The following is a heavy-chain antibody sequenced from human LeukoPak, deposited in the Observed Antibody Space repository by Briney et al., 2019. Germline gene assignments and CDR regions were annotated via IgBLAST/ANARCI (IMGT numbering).Heavy chain of an antibody. D-gene: IGHD3-16*02. CDR2: INSDGSYT. CDR1: GFTFSGYW. CDR3: ATAGSYRFDY. V-gene: IGHV3-74*01. Sequence: GGSLRLSCAASGFTFSGYWMHWVRQAPGKGLVWVSRINSDGSYTSDADSVKGRFTISRDNAKKTLYLQMNSLRAEDTAVYYCATAGSYRFDYWGQGTLVTVSS. J-gene: IGHJ4*02.